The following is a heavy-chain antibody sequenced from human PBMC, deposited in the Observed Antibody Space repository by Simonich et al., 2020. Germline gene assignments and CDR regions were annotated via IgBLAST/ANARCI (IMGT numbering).Heavy chain of an antibody. CDR1: GFTFSSYW. Sequence: EVQLVESGGGLVQPGGSLRLSCAASGFTFSSYWKGWVRQAPGKGLEWVANIKHDGSEKYYVDSVKGRFTISRDNAKNSLYLQMNSLRAEDTAVYYCARDGLGTAYYYYMDVWGKGTTVTVSS. J-gene: IGHJ6*03. V-gene: IGHV3-7*01. D-gene: IGHD7-27*01. CDR2: IKHDGSEK. CDR3: ARDGLGTAYYYYMDV.